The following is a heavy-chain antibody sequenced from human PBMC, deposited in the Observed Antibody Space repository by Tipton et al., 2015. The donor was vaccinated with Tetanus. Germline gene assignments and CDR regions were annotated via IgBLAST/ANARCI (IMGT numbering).Heavy chain of an antibody. Sequence: CAASGFPFSDYWMHWVRQAPGKRLEGVSHIKSDGSDTHYADSVTGRFTISRDNARSTLFLYMNSLRVDDTAIYFCTRDLHRQWDLDLWGPGALGSVSS. V-gene: IGHV3-74*01. J-gene: IGHJ5*02. CDR1: GFPFSDYW. CDR3: TRDLHRQWDLDL. D-gene: IGHD1-26*01. CDR2: IKSDGSDT.